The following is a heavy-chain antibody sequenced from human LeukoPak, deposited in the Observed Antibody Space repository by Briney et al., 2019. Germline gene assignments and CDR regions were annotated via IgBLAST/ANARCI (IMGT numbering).Heavy chain of an antibody. Sequence: SETLSLTCAVYGGSFSGYYWSWIRQPPGKGLEWIGEINHSGSTNYNPSLKSRVTISVDTSKNQFSLKLSSVTAADTAVYYCARRGYSSQARYGMDVWGQGTTVTVSS. J-gene: IGHJ6*02. D-gene: IGHD6-13*01. CDR3: ARRGYSSQARYGMDV. CDR2: INHSGST. V-gene: IGHV4-34*01. CDR1: GGSFSGYY.